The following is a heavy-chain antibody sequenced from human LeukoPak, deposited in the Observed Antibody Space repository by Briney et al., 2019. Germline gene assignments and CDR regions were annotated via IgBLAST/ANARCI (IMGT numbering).Heavy chain of an antibody. CDR1: GFTFNYYW. V-gene: IGHV3-7*01. CDR2: IQQDGSEK. CDR3: ARVRKLRTRGVMDPLDY. J-gene: IGHJ4*02. Sequence: GGSLRLSCAASGFTFNYYWLTWVRQAPGKGLEWVANIQQDGSEKYYVDSVKGRFIISRDNAKNSLYLQMNSLRAEDTAVYYCARVRKLRTRGVMDPLDYGGQGTLVTVSS. D-gene: IGHD3-10*01.